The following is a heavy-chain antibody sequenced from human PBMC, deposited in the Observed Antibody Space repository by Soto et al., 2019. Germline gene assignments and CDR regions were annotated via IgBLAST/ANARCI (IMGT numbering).Heavy chain of an antibody. CDR1: GGSISSGDYY. J-gene: IGHJ5*02. V-gene: IGHV4-30-4*01. Sequence: QVQLQESGPGLVKPSQTLSLTCTVSGGSISSGDYYWSWIRQPPGKGLEWIGYIYYSGSTYYNPYLKSRVTRSVDTSKNQFSLKLSYVTAADTAVYYCATERPDDSRLGPWGQGTLVTVSS. D-gene: IGHD6-13*01. CDR2: IYYSGST. CDR3: ATERPDDSRLGP.